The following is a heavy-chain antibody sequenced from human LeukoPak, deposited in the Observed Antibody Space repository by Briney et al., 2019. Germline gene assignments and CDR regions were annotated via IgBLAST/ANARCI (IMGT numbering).Heavy chain of an antibody. D-gene: IGHD1-26*01. V-gene: IGHV3-23*01. J-gene: IGHJ4*02. CDR3: AKNGGRVGATRFDY. CDR1: GFTFSSYA. Sequence: GGSLRLSCAASGFTFSSYAMSWVRQAPGKGLEWVSAISGSGGSTYYADSVKGRFTISGDNSKNTLYLQMNSLRAEDTAVYYCAKNGGRVGATRFDYWGQGTLVTVSS. CDR2: ISGSGGST.